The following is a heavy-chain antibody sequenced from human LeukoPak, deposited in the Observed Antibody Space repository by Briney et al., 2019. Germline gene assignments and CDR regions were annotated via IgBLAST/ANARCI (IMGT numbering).Heavy chain of an antibody. Sequence: GGSLRLSCAASGFTFSSYSMNWVRQAPGKGLEWVSSISSSSAYIYYADSVKGRFTVSRDNAKNSLYLQMNSLRAEDTAVYFCASQYTSSRIFDDWGQGTLVTVSS. V-gene: IGHV3-21*01. CDR2: ISSSSAYI. CDR3: ASQYTSSRIFDD. D-gene: IGHD6-13*01. CDR1: GFTFSSYS. J-gene: IGHJ4*02.